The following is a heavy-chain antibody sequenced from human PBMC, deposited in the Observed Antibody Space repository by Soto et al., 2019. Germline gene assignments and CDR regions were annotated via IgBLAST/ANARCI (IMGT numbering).Heavy chain of an antibody. J-gene: IGHJ4*02. D-gene: IGHD6-25*01. Sequence: EVQLVESGGGLVQPGGSLRLSCAASGFSVSSHYMGWVRQAPGQGLEWVSVTYSGGSTYYADSVKGRFTVSRDNSKNTLYLQMHSLRVEDTAVYYCAIDGRGSSGWAVLDYWGQGTLVTVSS. CDR3: AIDGRGSSGWAVLDY. V-gene: IGHV3-66*01. CDR1: GFSVSSHY. CDR2: TYSGGST.